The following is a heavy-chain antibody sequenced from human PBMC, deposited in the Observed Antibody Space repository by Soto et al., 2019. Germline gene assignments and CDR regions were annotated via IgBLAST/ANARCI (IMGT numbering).Heavy chain of an antibody. CDR3: ARGGISHWAYFYYMDV. V-gene: IGHV4-34*01. CDR1: GGSLSDYF. D-gene: IGHD2-21*01. Sequence: NTSETLSLTCVASGGSLSDYFWSWIRQPPGMALEWIGEINHLGSINYNPSLKSRVTMSVDTSKNQFSLTLNSVTAADTATYYCARGGISHWAYFYYMDVWDRGTTVTVSS. CDR2: INHLGSI. J-gene: IGHJ6*03.